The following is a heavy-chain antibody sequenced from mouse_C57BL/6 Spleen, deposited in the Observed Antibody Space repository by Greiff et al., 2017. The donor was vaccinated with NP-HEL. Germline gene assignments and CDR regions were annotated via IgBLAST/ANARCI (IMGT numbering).Heavy chain of an antibody. V-gene: IGHV1-4*01. Sequence: QVQLQQSGAELARPGASVKMSCKASGYTFTSYTMHWVKQRPGQGLEWIGYINPSSGYTKYNQKFKDKATLTADKSSSTAYMQLSSLTSEDSAVYYCARVGYDARNYAMDYWGQGTSVTGSS. J-gene: IGHJ4*01. CDR2: INPSSGYT. CDR1: GYTFTSYT. CDR3: ARVGYDARNYAMDY. D-gene: IGHD2-2*01.